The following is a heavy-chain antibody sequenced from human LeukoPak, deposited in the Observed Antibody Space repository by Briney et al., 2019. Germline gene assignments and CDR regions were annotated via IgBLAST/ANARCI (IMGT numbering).Heavy chain of an antibody. CDR3: ARQGDTGSWYFDY. V-gene: IGHV3-30*04. D-gene: IGHD2-21*02. J-gene: IGHJ4*02. Sequence: PGRSLRLSCVASGFTFSSYTMHWVRQAPGKGLEWVAVMSYDGSRKFHADSVKGRFTISRDNSKNTVYLQVNSLRAEDTAIYYCARQGDTGSWYFDYWGQGTLVTVSS. CDR2: MSYDGSRK. CDR1: GFTFSSYT.